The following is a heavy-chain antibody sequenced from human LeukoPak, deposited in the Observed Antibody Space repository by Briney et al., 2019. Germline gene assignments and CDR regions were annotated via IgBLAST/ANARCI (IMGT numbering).Heavy chain of an antibody. Sequence: SETLSLTCAVYGGSFSGYYWSWIRQPSGKGLEWIGYIYYSGSTNYNPSLKSRVTISVDTSKNQFSLKLSSVTAADTAVYYCASQGAIAAAGPPYYYYGMDVWGQGTTVTVSS. CDR3: ASQGAIAAAGPPYYYYGMDV. CDR1: GGSFSGYY. V-gene: IGHV4-59*01. D-gene: IGHD6-13*01. J-gene: IGHJ6*02. CDR2: IYYSGST.